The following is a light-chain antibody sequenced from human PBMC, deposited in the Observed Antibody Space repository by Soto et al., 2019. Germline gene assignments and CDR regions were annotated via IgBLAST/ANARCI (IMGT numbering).Light chain of an antibody. V-gene: IGLV2-8*01. CDR2: EVS. Sequence: QSVLTQPTSVSGSPGQSITISCTGSSNDIGAYNYVSWYQQHPGKAPRLMIYEVSERPSGVPDRFSGSKSGNTASLTVSGLQADDEADYYCSSYAGNDNLVFGTGTKVTVL. CDR1: SNDIGAYNY. CDR3: SSYAGNDNLV. J-gene: IGLJ1*01.